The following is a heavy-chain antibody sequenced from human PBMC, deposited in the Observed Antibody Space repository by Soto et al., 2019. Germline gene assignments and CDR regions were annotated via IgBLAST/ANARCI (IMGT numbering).Heavy chain of an antibody. Sequence: GDSLKISCKGSGYSLTSYWIDWLRQMPGKVQEWMGIIYPGDSDTRYSPSFQGQVTISADKSIRNAYLQWSSLKASDTAMYYCARQEFFRTPFVYWAQGTLVTVSS. V-gene: IGHV5-51*01. D-gene: IGHD3-3*01. J-gene: IGHJ4*02. CDR3: ARQEFFRTPFVY. CDR2: IYPGDSDT. CDR1: GYSLTSYW.